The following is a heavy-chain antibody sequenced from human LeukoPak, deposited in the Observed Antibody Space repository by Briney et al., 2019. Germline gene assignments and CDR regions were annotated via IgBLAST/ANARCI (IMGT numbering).Heavy chain of an antibody. V-gene: IGHV1-18*04. D-gene: IGHD3-3*01. J-gene: IGHJ4*02. CDR3: ARDVDYDFWSGYYPPDY. CDR2: ISTYNSKT. CDR1: GYTFTSYA. Sequence: ASVKVSCKASGYTFTSYAISWLRQSPGQGLEWMGWISTYNSKTTYAQKLQGRVTMTTDTSTSTAYMELRSLRSDDTAVYYCARDVDYDFWSGYYPPDYWGQGTLVTVSS.